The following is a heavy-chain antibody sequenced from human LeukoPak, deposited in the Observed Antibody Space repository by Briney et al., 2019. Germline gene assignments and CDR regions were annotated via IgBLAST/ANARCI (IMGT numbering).Heavy chain of an antibody. D-gene: IGHD3-22*01. J-gene: IGHJ5*02. CDR2: IIPIFGTA. CDR3: ARDQGPYYYDSSGSGFDP. V-gene: IGHV1-69*01. CDR1: GGTFSSYA. Sequence: SVKVSCKASGGTFSSYAISWVRQAPGQGLEWMGGIIPIFGTANYAQKFQGRVTITADESASTAYMELSSLRSEDTAVYYCARDQGPYYYDSSGSGFDPWGQGTLVTVSS.